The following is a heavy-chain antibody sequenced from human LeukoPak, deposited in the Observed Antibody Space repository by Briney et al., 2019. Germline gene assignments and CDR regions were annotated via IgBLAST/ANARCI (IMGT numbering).Heavy chain of an antibody. J-gene: IGHJ4*02. CDR3: AKDLETKYCIDY. V-gene: IGHV3-30*18. D-gene: IGHD2-15*01. Sequence: LRLSCVTSGFTFRRSAMHWVRQAPGRGLEWIAFISYDGGTKYYADSVKGRFTIPRDNFKNTLSLQMDSLRAEDTAVYYCAKDLETKYCIDYWGQGTLATVSS. CDR1: GFTFRRSA. CDR2: ISYDGGTK.